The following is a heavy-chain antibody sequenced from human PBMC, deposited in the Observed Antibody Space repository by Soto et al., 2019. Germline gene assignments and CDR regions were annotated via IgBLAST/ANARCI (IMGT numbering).Heavy chain of an antibody. J-gene: IGHJ4*02. CDR2: INHSGST. D-gene: IGHD2-15*01. V-gene: IGHV4-34*01. CDR1: GGSFSGYY. Sequence: SETLSLTCAVYGGSFSGYYWSWIRQPPGKGLEWIGEINHSGSTNYNPSLKSRVTISVDTSKNQFSLKLSSVTAADTAVYYCATSLDCSGGSCYSGFDYWGQRTLLTVSS. CDR3: ATSLDCSGGSCYSGFDY.